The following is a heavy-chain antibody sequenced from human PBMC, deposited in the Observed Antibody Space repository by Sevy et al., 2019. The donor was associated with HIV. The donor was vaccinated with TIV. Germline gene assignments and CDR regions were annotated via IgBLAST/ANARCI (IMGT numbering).Heavy chain of an antibody. J-gene: IGHJ4*02. CDR2: ISSSSGTI. V-gene: IGHV3-48*02. CDR1: GFTFNSYS. D-gene: IGHD2-15*01. CDR3: ARENCSGGTCYLEFDS. Sequence: GGSPRLSCAASGFTFNSYSMNWVRQAPGKGLEWISYISSSSGTIYYADSVKGRFTISRDNAKNSLYLQMNSLRDEDTAVYYCARENCSGGTCYLEFDSWGQGALVTVSS.